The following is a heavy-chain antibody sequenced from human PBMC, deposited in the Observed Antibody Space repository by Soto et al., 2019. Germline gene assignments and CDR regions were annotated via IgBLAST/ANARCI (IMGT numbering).Heavy chain of an antibody. D-gene: IGHD3-9*01. CDR3: AKVERKYEILTGYHQHWYFDL. Sequence: EVQLLESGGGLVQPGGSLRLSCAASGFTFSSYAMSWVRQAPGKGLEWVSAISGSGGSTYYADSVKGRFTISRDNSKSTLYLQMNSLRAAEMVVDYCAKVERKYEILTGYHQHWYFDLWGRGTLVTVSS. CDR1: GFTFSSYA. V-gene: IGHV3-23*01. J-gene: IGHJ2*01. CDR2: ISGSGGST.